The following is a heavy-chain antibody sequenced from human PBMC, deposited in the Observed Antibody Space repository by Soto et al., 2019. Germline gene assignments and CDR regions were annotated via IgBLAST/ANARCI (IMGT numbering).Heavy chain of an antibody. V-gene: IGHV3-23*01. J-gene: IGHJ4*02. CDR1: GFTFSSYA. D-gene: IGHD3-9*01. CDR2: ISGSGGST. Sequence: PGGSLRLSCAASGFTFSSYAMSWVRQAPGKGLEWVSAISGSGGSTYYADSVKGRFTISRDNSKNILYLQMNSLRAEDTAVFYFATQASYDILTGYLSHIDYWGQGTLVTVSS. CDR3: ATQASYDILTGYLSHIDY.